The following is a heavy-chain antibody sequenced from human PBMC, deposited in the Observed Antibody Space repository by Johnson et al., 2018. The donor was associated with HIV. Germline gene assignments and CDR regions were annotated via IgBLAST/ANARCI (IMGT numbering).Heavy chain of an antibody. CDR1: GFTVSSNY. Sequence: VQLVESGGGLVQPGGSLRLSCAASGFTVSSNYMSWVRQAPGKGLEWVSVIYSGGSTYYADSVKGRFTISRDNSKNTLNLQMNSLRAEDTAVYYCARAVLATDSGGNSVAFDIWGQVTLVTVSS. CDR2: IYSGGST. J-gene: IGHJ3*02. D-gene: IGHD4-23*01. CDR3: ARAVLATDSGGNSVAFDI. V-gene: IGHV3-66*01.